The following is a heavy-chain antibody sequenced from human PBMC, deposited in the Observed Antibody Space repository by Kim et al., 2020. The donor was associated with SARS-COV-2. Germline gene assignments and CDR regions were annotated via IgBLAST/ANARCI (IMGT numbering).Heavy chain of an antibody. Sequence: SETLSLTCTVSGGSISSSSYYWGWIRQPPGKGLEWIGSIYYSGSTYYNPSLKSRVTISVDTSKNQFSLKLSSVTAADTAVYYCARAFLLNSYYYGSGSSRWFDPWGQGTLVTVSS. CDR2: IYYSGST. CDR3: ARAFLLNSYYYGSGSSRWFDP. J-gene: IGHJ5*02. D-gene: IGHD3-10*01. V-gene: IGHV4-39*07. CDR1: GGSISSSSYY.